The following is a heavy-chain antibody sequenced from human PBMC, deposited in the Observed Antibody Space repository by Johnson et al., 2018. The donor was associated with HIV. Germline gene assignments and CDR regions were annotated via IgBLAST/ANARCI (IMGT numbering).Heavy chain of an antibody. CDR1: GFTFSSYA. D-gene: IGHD6-13*01. Sequence: QVTLVESGGGVVQPGRSLRLSCAASGFTFSSYAMHWVRQAPGKGLEWVAVISYDGSNKYYADSVKGRFTISRDNSKNTLYLQMNSLRAEDTAVYYCAKSIAAAGTNAFDIWGQGTMVTVSS. V-gene: IGHV3-30-3*02. J-gene: IGHJ3*02. CDR2: ISYDGSNK. CDR3: AKSIAAAGTNAFDI.